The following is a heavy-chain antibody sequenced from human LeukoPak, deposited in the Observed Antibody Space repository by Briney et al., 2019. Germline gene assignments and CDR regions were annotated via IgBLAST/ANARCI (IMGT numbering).Heavy chain of an antibody. V-gene: IGHV3-21*01. J-gene: IGHJ6*02. D-gene: IGHD5-12*01. CDR1: GFTFSSYS. Sequence: PGGSLRLSCAASGFTFSSYSMNWVRQAPGKGLEWVSSISSSNSYIYYADSVKGRFTISRDNAKNSLFLQMNSLRAEDTAVFYCARVVKIKSISSTGQAPPLPGCGMDVWGQGTTVTVSS. CDR2: ISSSNSYI. CDR3: ARVVKIKSISSTGQAPPLPGCGMDV.